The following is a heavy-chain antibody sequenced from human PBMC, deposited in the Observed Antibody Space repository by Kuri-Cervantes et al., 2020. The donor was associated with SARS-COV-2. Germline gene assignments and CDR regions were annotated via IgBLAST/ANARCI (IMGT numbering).Heavy chain of an antibody. V-gene: IGHV3-33*08. CDR1: GFTFSSYA. J-gene: IGHJ2*01. CDR3: ARGFRAGPGEYFDL. Sequence: GGSLRLSCAASGFTFSSYAMHWVRQAPGKGLEWVAVIWYDGSNKYYADSVKGRFTISRDNSKNTLYLQMNSLRAEDTAVYYCARGFRAGPGEYFDLWGRGTLVTVSS. CDR2: IWYDGSNK. D-gene: IGHD3-10*01.